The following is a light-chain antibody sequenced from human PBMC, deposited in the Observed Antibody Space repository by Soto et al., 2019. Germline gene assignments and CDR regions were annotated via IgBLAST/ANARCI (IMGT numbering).Light chain of an antibody. V-gene: IGKV3-11*01. CDR1: QRVSSY. J-gene: IGKJ5*01. CDR3: QQRSNRRIT. CDR2: DAS. Sequence: EIVFTHSPATLTLSPGERANLSCRASQRVSSYFAWSPQKPGQAPRLLIYDASTRTTGIPARFSGSGSWTDYTLTISIVEPEYFAVYCCQQRSNRRITFGQGTRLEI.